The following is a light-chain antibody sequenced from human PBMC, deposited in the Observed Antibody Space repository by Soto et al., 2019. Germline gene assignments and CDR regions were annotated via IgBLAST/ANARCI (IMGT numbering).Light chain of an antibody. Sequence: DIHITHSPSTRSSSLGDRVTITCPASQSISSWLAWYQQKPGKAPKLLIYDASSLESGVPSRFSGSGSGTEFTLTISSLQPHDFATYYCQQYNSYSWTFGQGTKVDIK. V-gene: IGKV1-5*01. J-gene: IGKJ1*01. CDR2: DAS. CDR3: QQYNSYSWT. CDR1: QSISSW.